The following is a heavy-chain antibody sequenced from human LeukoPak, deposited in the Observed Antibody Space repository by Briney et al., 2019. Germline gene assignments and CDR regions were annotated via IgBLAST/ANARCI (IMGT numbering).Heavy chain of an antibody. CDR1: GVSISSSSYY. J-gene: IGHJ4*02. CDR3: ARQEGLAPDPGYCSSTSCRRYYFDY. D-gene: IGHD2-2*01. Sequence: SETLSLTCTVSGVSISSSSYYWGWIRQPPGKGLEWIGSIYYSGSTYYNPSLMSRVTISVDTSKNQFSLKLSSVTAADTAVYYCARQEGLAPDPGYCSSTSCRRYYFDYWGQGTLVTVSS. CDR2: IYYSGST. V-gene: IGHV4-39*01.